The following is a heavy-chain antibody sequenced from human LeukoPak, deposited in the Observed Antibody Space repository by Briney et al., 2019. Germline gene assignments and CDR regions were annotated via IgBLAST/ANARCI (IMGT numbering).Heavy chain of an antibody. D-gene: IGHD3-22*01. CDR1: GGSFSGHY. V-gene: IGHV4-34*01. CDR2: MNPSGST. CDR3: ARGRQDVTMVVVVMTAVSYYLDV. J-gene: IGHJ6*03. Sequence: PSETLSLTCAVYGGSFSGHYWTWIRPTPGKGLEWIGEMNPSGSTSYNPSLKSRVTISVDTSKNQFSLKLSSVTAADTAVYYCARGRQDVTMVVVVMTAVSYYLDVWGKGTTVTVS.